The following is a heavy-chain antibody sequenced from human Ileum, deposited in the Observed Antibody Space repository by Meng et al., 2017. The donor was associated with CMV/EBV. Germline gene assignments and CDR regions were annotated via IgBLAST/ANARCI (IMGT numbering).Heavy chain of an antibody. CDR3: ARGRRSCNNIRCHPGGLDV. CDR2: ISYSSNSK. Sequence: SLKISCAASGGTLSSYSMNWVRQAPGQVLEWVSFISYSSNSKHYIDSVEGRFTISRDNAKNSLYLQMNSLRVEDTAVYYCARGRRSCNNIRCHPGGLDVWGQGTTVTVSS. J-gene: IGHJ6*02. D-gene: IGHD2/OR15-2a*01. CDR1: GGTLSSYS. V-gene: IGHV3-21*01.